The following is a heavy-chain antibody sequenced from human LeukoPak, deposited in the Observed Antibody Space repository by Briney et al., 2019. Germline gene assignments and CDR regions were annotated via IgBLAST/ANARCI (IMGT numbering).Heavy chain of an antibody. CDR2: IKQDGSET. CDR3: AKDRSGRWGAFDI. CDR1: GFTFSTYW. V-gene: IGHV3-7*03. Sequence: GGSLRLSCAASGFTFSTYWMSWVRQAPGKGLEWVANIKQDGSETYYADSVKGRFTISRDNAKSSLYLQMNSLRAEDTALYYCAKDRSGRWGAFDIWGQGTMVTVSS. J-gene: IGHJ3*02. D-gene: IGHD1-26*01.